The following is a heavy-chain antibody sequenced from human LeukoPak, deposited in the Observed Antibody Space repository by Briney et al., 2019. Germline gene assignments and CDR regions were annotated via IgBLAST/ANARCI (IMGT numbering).Heavy chain of an antibody. J-gene: IGHJ4*02. CDR3: ATSQPYSSGSPFDY. D-gene: IGHD6-19*01. Sequence: GGSLRLSRAASGFTFSDYYMSWIRQAPGKGLEWVSYISSSSSYSNYADSVKGRFTISRDNAKNSLYLQMNSLRAEDTAVYYCATSQPYSSGSPFDYWGQGTLVTVSS. V-gene: IGHV3-11*03. CDR1: GFTFSDYY. CDR2: ISSSSSYS.